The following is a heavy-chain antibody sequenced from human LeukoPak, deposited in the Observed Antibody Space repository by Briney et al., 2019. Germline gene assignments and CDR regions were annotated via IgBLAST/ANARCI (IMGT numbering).Heavy chain of an antibody. CDR3: ARSYFDWSYNLDWFDP. CDR2: IYYSGST. D-gene: IGHD3-9*01. V-gene: IGHV4-59*01. CDR1: GGSISSYY. J-gene: IGHJ5*02. Sequence: PSETLSLTCSVSGGSISSYYWSWIRQPPGKGLEWIGYIYYSGSTNYNPSLKSRVTISVDTSKNQFSLKLSSVTAADTAVYYCARSYFDWSYNLDWFDPWGQGALVTVSS.